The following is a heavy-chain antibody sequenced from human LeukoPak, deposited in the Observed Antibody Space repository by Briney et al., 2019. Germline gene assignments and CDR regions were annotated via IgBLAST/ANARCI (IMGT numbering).Heavy chain of an antibody. CDR1: GYTFTSYG. V-gene: IGHV1-18*01. Sequence: ASVKVSCKASGYTFTSYGISWVRQAPGQGLECMGWISAYNGNTNYAQKLQGRVTMTTDTSTSTAYMELRSLRSDDTAVYYCARDLYYGSGSYYTYWGQGTLVTVSS. D-gene: IGHD3-10*01. CDR3: ARDLYYGSGSYYTY. J-gene: IGHJ4*02. CDR2: ISAYNGNT.